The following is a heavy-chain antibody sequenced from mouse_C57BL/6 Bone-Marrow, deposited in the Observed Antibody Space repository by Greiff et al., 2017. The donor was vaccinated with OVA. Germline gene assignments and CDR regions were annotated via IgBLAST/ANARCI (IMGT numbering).Heavy chain of an antibody. CDR2: IYPGDGDT. Sequence: VQLKQSGAELVKPGASVKISCKASGYAFSSYWMNWVKQRPGKGLEWIGQIYPGDGDTNYNGKFKGKATLTADKSSSTAYMQLSSLTSEDSAVYFCARRDYDGSSYWWYFDVWGTGTTVTVSS. CDR1: GYAFSSYW. J-gene: IGHJ1*03. D-gene: IGHD1-1*01. CDR3: ARRDYDGSSYWWYFDV. V-gene: IGHV1-80*01.